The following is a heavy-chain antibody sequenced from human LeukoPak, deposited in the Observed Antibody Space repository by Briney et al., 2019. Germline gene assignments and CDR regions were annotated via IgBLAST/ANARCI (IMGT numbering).Heavy chain of an antibody. Sequence: GGSLRLSCAASGFTFSNYWMHWVRQAPGKGLVWVSRINTDGSTTTYADSVKGLFTISRDNAKNTLYLQMNSLRAEDTAVYYCARAADYYASGIFYWGQGTLVTVSS. D-gene: IGHD3-10*01. V-gene: IGHV3-74*01. CDR3: ARAADYYASGIFY. J-gene: IGHJ4*02. CDR1: GFTFSNYW. CDR2: INTDGSTT.